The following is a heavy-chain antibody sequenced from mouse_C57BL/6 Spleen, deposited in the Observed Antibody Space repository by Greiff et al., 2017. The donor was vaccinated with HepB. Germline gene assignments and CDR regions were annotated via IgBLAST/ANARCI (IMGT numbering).Heavy chain of an antibody. CDR3: ARDSNYGGYFDV. D-gene: IGHD2-5*01. CDR1: GFTFSDYY. J-gene: IGHJ1*03. V-gene: IGHV5-16*01. CDR2: INYDGSST. Sequence: EVKLVESEGGLVQPGSSMKLSCTASGFTFSDYYMAWVRQVPEKGLEWVANINYDGSSTYYLDSLKSRFIISRDNAKNILYLQMSSLKSEDTATYYCARDSNYGGYFDVWGTGTTVTVSS.